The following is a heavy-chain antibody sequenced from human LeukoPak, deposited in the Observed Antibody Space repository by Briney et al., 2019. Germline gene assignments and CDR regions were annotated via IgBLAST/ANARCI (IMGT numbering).Heavy chain of an antibody. J-gene: IGHJ4*02. V-gene: IGHV5-51*01. CDR2: IYPGDSDT. Sequence: GESLEISCKGSGYSFTSYWIGWVRQMPGKGLEWMGIIYPGDSDTGYSPSFQGQVTISADKSISTAYLQWSSLKASDTGMFYCARHAGRPYCSGGSCYSFDYWGQGTLVTVSS. CDR3: ARHAGRPYCSGGSCYSFDY. CDR1: GYSFTSYW. D-gene: IGHD2-15*01.